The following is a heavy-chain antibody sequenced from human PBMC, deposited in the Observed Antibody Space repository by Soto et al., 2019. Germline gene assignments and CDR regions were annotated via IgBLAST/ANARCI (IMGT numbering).Heavy chain of an antibody. V-gene: IGHV3-30*18. CDR3: AKGFRIVGAYDY. Sequence: QVQLVESGGGVVQTGRSLRLSCAASGFTFSSYGMHWVRQAPGKVLEWVAVISYDGSNKYYADSVKGRFTISRDNSKNTLYLQMNSLRAEDTAVYYCAKGFRIVGAYDYWGQGILVTVSS. CDR1: GFTFSSYG. CDR2: ISYDGSNK. J-gene: IGHJ4*02. D-gene: IGHD1-26*01.